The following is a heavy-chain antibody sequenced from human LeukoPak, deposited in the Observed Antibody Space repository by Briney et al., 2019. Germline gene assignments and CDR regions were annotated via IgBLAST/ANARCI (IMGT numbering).Heavy chain of an antibody. Sequence: PSETLSLTCTVSGGSISSGGYFWSWIRQHPGKGLEWIGYIYHSGSAYRNPSLKSRITISVDTSKNQFSLKLTSVTAADTAMYYCARIHESSSRGWFDPWGQGSLSPSPQ. D-gene: IGHD3-22*01. J-gene: IGHJ5*02. V-gene: IGHV4-31*03. CDR2: IYHSGSA. CDR1: GGSISSGGYF. CDR3: ARIHESSSRGWFDP.